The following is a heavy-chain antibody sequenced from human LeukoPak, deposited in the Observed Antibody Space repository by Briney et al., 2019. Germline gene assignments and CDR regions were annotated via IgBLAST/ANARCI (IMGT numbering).Heavy chain of an antibody. J-gene: IGHJ6*02. CDR3: ARDNWNYGSSMDV. V-gene: IGHV4-59*01. CDR1: GGSISSYY. Sequence: SETLSLTCTVSGGSISSYYWSWIRQPPGKGLEWIGYIYYSGSTNYNPSLKSRVTISVDTSKNQFSLKLSSVTAADTAVYYCARDNWNYGSSMDVWGQGTTVTISS. D-gene: IGHD1-7*01. CDR2: IYYSGST.